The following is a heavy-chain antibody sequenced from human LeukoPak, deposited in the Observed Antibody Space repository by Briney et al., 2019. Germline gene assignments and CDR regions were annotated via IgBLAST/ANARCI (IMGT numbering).Heavy chain of an antibody. J-gene: IGHJ4*02. Sequence: GGSLRLSCAASGFTFSSYVMHWVRQVPGKGLDWVVVKDYCADSVKGRFTASKDNSKSTLYLQMNSLRAEDTAIYYCAKDLCSDASCSSRGIDYWGQGTLVTVSS. V-gene: IGHV3-30*18. CDR2: KD. D-gene: IGHD2-15*01. CDR1: GFTFSSYV. CDR3: AKDLCSDASCSSRGIDY.